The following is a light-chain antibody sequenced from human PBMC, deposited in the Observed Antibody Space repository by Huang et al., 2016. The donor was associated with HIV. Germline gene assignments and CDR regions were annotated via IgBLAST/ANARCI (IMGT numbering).Light chain of an antibody. CDR2: LGS. J-gene: IGKJ1*01. CDR1: QTLLRSEGFHD. CDR3: MQALQTPRT. V-gene: IGKV2-28*01. Sequence: DIVMTQSPLSLSVTPGEPASISCRSSQTLLRSEGFHDLDWYLQKPGQSPQLLIYLGSNRGPGVPDRCSGSGSGTDFTLKINRVEAEDVGVYYCMQALQTPRTFGQGTKVEIK.